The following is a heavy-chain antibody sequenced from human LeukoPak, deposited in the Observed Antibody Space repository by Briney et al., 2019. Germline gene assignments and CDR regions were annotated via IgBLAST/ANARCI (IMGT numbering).Heavy chain of an antibody. Sequence: GGSLRLSCAASGFTFSNYAMSWVRQAPGMGLEWVSAISGSGGYTSYTASVKGRFTISRDNSKNTLYLQMNRLRAEDTAVYYCAKSWLTIFDSADAFDIWGQGTMVTVSS. V-gene: IGHV3-23*01. CDR3: AKSWLTIFDSADAFDI. CDR1: GFTFSNYA. D-gene: IGHD3-3*01. CDR2: ISGSGGYT. J-gene: IGHJ3*02.